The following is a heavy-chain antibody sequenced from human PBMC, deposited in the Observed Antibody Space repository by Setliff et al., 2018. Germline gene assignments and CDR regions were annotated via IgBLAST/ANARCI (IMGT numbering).Heavy chain of an antibody. CDR1: GYTFISYG. J-gene: IGHJ4*02. D-gene: IGHD3-22*01. CDR2: INTHNGDT. CDR3: ARDAHDYDSSENPIVDY. V-gene: IGHV1-18*01. Sequence: ASVKVSCKASGYTFISYGISWVRQAPGQGLEWMGYINTHNGDTYYAQKFQGRVTMTTDTSTSTASMELGSLRSDDTAMYYCARDAHDYDSSENPIVDYWGQGTLVTVSS.